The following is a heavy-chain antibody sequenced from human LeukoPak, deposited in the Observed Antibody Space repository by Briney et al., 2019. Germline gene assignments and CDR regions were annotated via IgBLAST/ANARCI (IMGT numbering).Heavy chain of an antibody. V-gene: IGHV3-74*01. Sequence: GGSLRLSCAASGFTFSSYWMHWVRQAPGKGLVWVSRINSDGSSTSYADSVKGRFTISRDNAKNTLYLRMNSLRAEDTAVYYCARVQGHPPNGLDVWGQGTMVTVSS. J-gene: IGHJ3*01. CDR2: INSDGSST. CDR1: GFTFSSYW. CDR3: ARVQGHPPNGLDV. D-gene: IGHD2-8*01.